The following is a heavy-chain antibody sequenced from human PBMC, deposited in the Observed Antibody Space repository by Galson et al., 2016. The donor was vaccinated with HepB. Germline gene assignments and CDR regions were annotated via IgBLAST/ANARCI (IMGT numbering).Heavy chain of an antibody. Sequence: LSLTCSVSGGTISSGTHYWSWTPQHPGKGLEWIGYLPYRWSTYYNPSLRSRVTISVDTSKNQFSLKLNSVTAADTAIYYCARGTYGDYAPEYFQHWGQGTLVTVSS. V-gene: IGHV4-31*03. CDR3: ARGTYGDYAPEYFQH. CDR2: LPYRWST. CDR1: GGTISSGTHY. J-gene: IGHJ1*01. D-gene: IGHD4-17*01.